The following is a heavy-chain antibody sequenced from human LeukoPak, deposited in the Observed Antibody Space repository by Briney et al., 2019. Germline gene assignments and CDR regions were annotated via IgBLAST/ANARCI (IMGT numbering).Heavy chain of an antibody. D-gene: IGHD4-17*01. V-gene: IGHV3-30*02. CDR3: AKFSGPVTHESYYFDY. Sequence: GSPTLLSAAVAFIFSSYGIYWGWLRQGPGPGWVAFMRYDGSNKYYEDSVKGRFTISRDNAKNSLYLQMNSLRAEDTALYYCAKFSGPVTHESYYFDYWGQGTLVTVSS. CDR1: AFIFSSYG. CDR2: MRYDGSNK. J-gene: IGHJ4*02.